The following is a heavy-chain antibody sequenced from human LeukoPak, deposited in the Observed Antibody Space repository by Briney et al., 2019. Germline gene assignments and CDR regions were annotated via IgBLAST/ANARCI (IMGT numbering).Heavy chain of an antibody. Sequence: ASVKVSCKASGYTFTGYYTHWVRQAPGQGLEWMGWINPNSGGTNYAQKFQGRVTMTRDTSISTAYMELSRLRSDDTAVYYCARDWSSSWPYDAFDIWGQGTMVTVSS. CDR3: ARDWSSSWPYDAFDI. V-gene: IGHV1-2*02. CDR2: INPNSGGT. D-gene: IGHD6-13*01. CDR1: GYTFTGYY. J-gene: IGHJ3*02.